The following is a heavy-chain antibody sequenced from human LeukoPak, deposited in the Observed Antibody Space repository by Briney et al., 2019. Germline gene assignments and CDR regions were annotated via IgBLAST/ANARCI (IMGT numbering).Heavy chain of an antibody. CDR3: ARAGCNGGSCYNH. J-gene: IGHJ5*02. CDR1: GYTFTGYY. Sequence: ASVKVSCKASGYTFTGYYVHWVRQAPGQGLEWMGRVNPNSGGTNYAQNFQDRVTMTRDTSISTAYMELSSLRSDDTAVYYCARAGCNGGSCYNHWGQGTLVTVSS. D-gene: IGHD2-15*01. CDR2: VNPNSGGT. V-gene: IGHV1-2*06.